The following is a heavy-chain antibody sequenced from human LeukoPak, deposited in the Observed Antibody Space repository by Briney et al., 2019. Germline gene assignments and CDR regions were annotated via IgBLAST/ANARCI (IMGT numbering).Heavy chain of an antibody. J-gene: IGHJ6*03. CDR3: ARRAVETTFYYYYYMDV. Sequence: PSETLSLTCAVSGGSFSDYYWTWIRQPPGKGLEWIGEIYHSGSTNYNPSLKSRLTISVDTSKNQFSLKLSSVTAADTGVYYCARRAVETTFYYYYYMDVWGKGTTVTVSS. V-gene: IGHV4-34*01. CDR1: GGSFSDYY. CDR2: IYHSGST. D-gene: IGHD2/OR15-2a*01.